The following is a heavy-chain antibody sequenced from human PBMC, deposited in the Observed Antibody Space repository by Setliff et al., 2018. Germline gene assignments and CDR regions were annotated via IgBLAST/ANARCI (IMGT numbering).Heavy chain of an antibody. Sequence: SETLSLTCTVSGDSISGRFWNWIRQTPDKGLEWIGRVYYSGLDDLNPSLQSRLTISVDTSKKQFSLSLTSVTAADTAIYYCARGITPTTRPGYYYMDAWGKGTTVTSP. CDR3: ARGITPTTRPGYYYMDA. J-gene: IGHJ6*03. V-gene: IGHV4-59*11. D-gene: IGHD3-16*01. CDR1: GDSISGRF. CDR2: VYYSGLD.